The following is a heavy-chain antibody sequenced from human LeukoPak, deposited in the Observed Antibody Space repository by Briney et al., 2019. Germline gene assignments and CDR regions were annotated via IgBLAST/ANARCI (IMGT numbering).Heavy chain of an antibody. CDR3: ARDRIAAAGMSAFDI. CDR1: GGSISSYY. J-gene: IGHJ3*02. CDR2: IYTSGST. Sequence: PSETLSLTCTVSGGSISSYYWSWIRQPAGKGLEWIGRIYTSGSTNYNPSLKSRVTMSVDTSKNQFSLKLSSVTAADTAVYYCARDRIAAAGMSAFDIWGQGTMVTVSS. D-gene: IGHD6-13*01. V-gene: IGHV4-4*07.